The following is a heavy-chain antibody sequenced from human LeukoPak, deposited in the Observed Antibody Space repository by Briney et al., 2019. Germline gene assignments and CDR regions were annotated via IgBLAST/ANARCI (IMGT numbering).Heavy chain of an antibody. CDR3: TRVRSGNDFDY. V-gene: IGHV3-49*04. D-gene: IGHD3-10*01. J-gene: IGHJ4*02. Sequence: GGSLRLSCSASGFTFGDHAMSWVRQAPGKGLEWVGFIRSKGYGGTIEYAASVEGRFSLSRDDSKSSVYLQMSSLKTEDTAVYYCTRVRSGNDFDYWGQGTLVTVSS. CDR2: IRSKGYGGTI. CDR1: GFTFGDHA.